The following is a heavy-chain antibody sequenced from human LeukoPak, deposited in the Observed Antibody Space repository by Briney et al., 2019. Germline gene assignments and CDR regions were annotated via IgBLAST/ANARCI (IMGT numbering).Heavy chain of an antibody. V-gene: IGHV4-39*01. CDR1: GGSISSSSYY. J-gene: IGHJ5*02. D-gene: IGHD3-22*01. Sequence: SETLSLTCTVSGGSISSSSYYWGWIRQPPGKGLEWIGSIYCSGSTYYNPSLKSRVTISVDTSKNQFSLKLSSVTAADTAVYYCARQAGWDYYDSSGYRYWFDPWGQGTLVTVSS. CDR2: IYCSGST. CDR3: ARQAGWDYYDSSGYRYWFDP.